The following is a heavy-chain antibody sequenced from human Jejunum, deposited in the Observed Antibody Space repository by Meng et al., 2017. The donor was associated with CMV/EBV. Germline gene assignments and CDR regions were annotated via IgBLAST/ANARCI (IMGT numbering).Heavy chain of an antibody. CDR3: ASGVGYGRDAFDI. V-gene: IGHV1-18*01. J-gene: IGHJ3*02. D-gene: IGHD2-15*01. Sequence: SGYTFTNYGINWVRQAPGQGLEWMGWISAYNGNTNYAQKLQGRVTMTTDTSTSTAYMELRSLRSDDTAVYYCASGVGYGRDAFDIWGQGTMVTVSS. CDR1: GYTFTNYG. CDR2: ISAYNGNT.